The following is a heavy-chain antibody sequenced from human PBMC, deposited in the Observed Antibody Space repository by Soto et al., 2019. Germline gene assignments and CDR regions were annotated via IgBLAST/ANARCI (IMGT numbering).Heavy chain of an antibody. CDR3: ASMTTVTTYYYYGMDV. V-gene: IGHV1-18*01. Sequence: QVQLVQSGAEVKKPGASVKVSCKASGYTFTSYGINWVRQAPGQGLEWMGWISAYNGNTNYAQKLQGRVTMTTDTSTSTAYMELRSLRSDDTAVYYCASMTTVTTYYYYGMDVWGQGTTVTVSS. J-gene: IGHJ6*02. D-gene: IGHD4-4*01. CDR2: ISAYNGNT. CDR1: GYTFTSYG.